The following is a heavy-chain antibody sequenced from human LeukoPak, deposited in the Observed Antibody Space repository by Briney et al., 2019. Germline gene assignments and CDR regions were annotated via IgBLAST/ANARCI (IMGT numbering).Heavy chain of an antibody. J-gene: IGHJ6*02. D-gene: IGHD3-10*01. CDR3: ASILWFGESLSYYYYYGMDV. CDR2: IYYSGST. Sequence: KTSETLSLTCTVSGGSISSSSYYWGWIRQPPGKGLEWIGSIYYSGSTYYNPSLKSRVTISVDTSKNQFSLKLSSVTAADTAVYYCASILWFGESLSYYYYYGMDVWGQGTTVTVSS. V-gene: IGHV4-39*07. CDR1: GGSISSSSYY.